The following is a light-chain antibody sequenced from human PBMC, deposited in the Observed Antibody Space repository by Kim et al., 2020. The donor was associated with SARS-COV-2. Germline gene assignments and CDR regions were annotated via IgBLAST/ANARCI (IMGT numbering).Light chain of an antibody. Sequence: SPGERATPACRASQSVRDSYLAWYQQKPGQAPRLLIHGASSRATGIPDRFSGSGSGTDFTLTINRLEPEDFAVYYCQQYGSSPFTFGPGTKVGIK. V-gene: IGKV3-20*01. J-gene: IGKJ3*01. CDR3: QQYGSSPFT. CDR2: GAS. CDR1: QSVRDSY.